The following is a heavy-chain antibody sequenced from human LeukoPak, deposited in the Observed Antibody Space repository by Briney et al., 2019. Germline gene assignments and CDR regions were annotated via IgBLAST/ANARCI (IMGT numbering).Heavy chain of an antibody. D-gene: IGHD5-18*01. V-gene: IGHV4-59*08. CDR2: IYYSGST. J-gene: IGHJ4*02. CDR3: ARHGNHGYSYGYYFDY. CDR1: GGSIGTYY. Sequence: PSETLSLTCTVSGGSIGTYYWSWIRQPPGKGLEWIGYIYYSGSTNYNPSLKSRVTISVDTSKNQFSLKLSSVTAADTAVYYCARHGNHGYSYGYYFDYWGQGTLVTVSS.